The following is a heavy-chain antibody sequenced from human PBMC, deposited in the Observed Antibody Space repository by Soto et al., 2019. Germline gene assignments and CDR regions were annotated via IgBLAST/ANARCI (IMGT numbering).Heavy chain of an antibody. D-gene: IGHD4-17*01. J-gene: IGHJ3*02. V-gene: IGHV3-66*01. Sequence: PGGSLRLSCAASGFTVSSNYMSWVRQAPGKGLEWVSVIYSGGSTYYADSVKGRFTISRDNSKNTLYLQMNSLRAEDTAVYYCASRMTTVKFNIPRLDAFDIWGQGTMVTVSS. CDR1: GFTVSSNY. CDR3: ASRMTTVKFNIPRLDAFDI. CDR2: IYSGGST.